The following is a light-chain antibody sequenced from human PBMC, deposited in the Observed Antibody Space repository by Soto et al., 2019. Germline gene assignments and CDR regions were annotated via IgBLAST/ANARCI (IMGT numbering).Light chain of an antibody. Sequence: EIEFTKSPFTRSSSHGPCATLSCRASQSVSSYLAWYQQKPGQAPRLLIYDASNRATGIPARFSGSGSGTDFTLTISSLEPEDFAVYYCQQSRNWPPLTFGGGTKV. CDR3: QQSRNWPPLT. V-gene: IGKV3-11*01. CDR1: QSVSSY. CDR2: DAS. J-gene: IGKJ4*01.